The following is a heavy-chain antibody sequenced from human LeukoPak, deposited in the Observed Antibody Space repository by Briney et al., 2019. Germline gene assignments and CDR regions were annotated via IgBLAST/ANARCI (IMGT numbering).Heavy chain of an antibody. D-gene: IGHD2-2*01. CDR3: VRESGRYCSSTSCYPFDY. J-gene: IGHJ4*02. Sequence: PSETLSLTCSVSGGSISGYYWTWIRQPAGKGLEWIGRIYTSGSTNYNPSLKSRVTMSVDASKNQFSLKLSSVTAADTAVYYCVRESGRYCSSTSCYPFDYWGQGTLVTVPS. CDR1: GGSISGYY. V-gene: IGHV4-4*07. CDR2: IYTSGST.